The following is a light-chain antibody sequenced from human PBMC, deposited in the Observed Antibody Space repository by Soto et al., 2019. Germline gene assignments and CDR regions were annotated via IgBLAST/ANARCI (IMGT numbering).Light chain of an antibody. J-gene: IGKJ1*01. CDR3: QDYGSSRT. Sequence: EVVLTQSPGTLSLSPGERATLSCRASQSVSGTYLAWYQQKPGQAPRLLIYGASSRATGIPDRFSGSGSGTDFTVTISRLEPDDFAVYYCQDYGSSRTFSQGTKVEIK. V-gene: IGKV3-20*01. CDR2: GAS. CDR1: QSVSGTY.